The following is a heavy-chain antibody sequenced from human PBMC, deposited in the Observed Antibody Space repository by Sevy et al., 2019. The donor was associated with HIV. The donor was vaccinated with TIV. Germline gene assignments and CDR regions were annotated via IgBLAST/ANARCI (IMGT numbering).Heavy chain of an antibody. Sequence: GGSLRLSCAASGLTFNSHAMSWVRQPPGRGLEWVSAISGGGETTVYADSVRGRFTISGDNSKNTLFLVMNSLRAEDTAVYYCAKDYMLNLWRGYFDSWGQGTLVTVSS. V-gene: IGHV3-23*01. CDR1: GLTFNSHA. D-gene: IGHD3-3*01. CDR2: ISGGGETT. J-gene: IGHJ4*02. CDR3: AKDYMLNLWRGYFDS.